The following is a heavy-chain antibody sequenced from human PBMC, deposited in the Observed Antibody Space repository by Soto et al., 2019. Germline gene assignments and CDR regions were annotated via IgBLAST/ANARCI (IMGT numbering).Heavy chain of an antibody. CDR1: GFTFSSYG. V-gene: IGHV3-33*01. CDR2: IWYDGSNK. D-gene: IGHD1-26*01. J-gene: IGHJ6*03. CDR3: ARSRGVYYYYYMDV. Sequence: GGSLRLSCAASGFTFSSYGMHWVRQAPGKGLEWVAVIWYDGSNKYYADSVKGRFTISRDNSKNTLYLQMNSLRAEDTAVYYCARSRGVYYYYYMDVWGKGTTVTVS.